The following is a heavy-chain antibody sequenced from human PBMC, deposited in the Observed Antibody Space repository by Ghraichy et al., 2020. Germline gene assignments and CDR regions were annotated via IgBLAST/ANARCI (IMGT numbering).Heavy chain of an antibody. J-gene: IGHJ5*02. CDR3: AGKLNSIVGATTYNWFDP. D-gene: IGHD1-26*01. V-gene: IGHV4-34*01. CDR1: GGSFSGYY. CDR2: INHSGST. Sequence: SETLSLTCAVYGGSFSGYYWSWIRQPPGKGLEWIGEINHSGSTNYNPSLKSRVTISVDTSKNQFSLKLSSVTAADTAVYYCAGKLNSIVGATTYNWFDPWGQGTLVTVSS.